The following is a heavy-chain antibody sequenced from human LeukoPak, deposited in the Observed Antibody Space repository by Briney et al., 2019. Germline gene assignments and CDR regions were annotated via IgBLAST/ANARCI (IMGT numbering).Heavy chain of an antibody. Sequence: GGSLRLSCAASGFTVSGNYMSWVRQAPGKGLEWVSVIYSGGSTYYADAVKGRFTISRDNSKNTLYLKMHRLRAEDTAVYYCARDTRLYYYDSSGYYLQSHGFDYWGQGTLVTVSS. V-gene: IGHV3-66*01. CDR3: ARDTRLYYYDSSGYYLQSHGFDY. D-gene: IGHD3-22*01. CDR1: GFTVSGNY. J-gene: IGHJ4*02. CDR2: IYSGGST.